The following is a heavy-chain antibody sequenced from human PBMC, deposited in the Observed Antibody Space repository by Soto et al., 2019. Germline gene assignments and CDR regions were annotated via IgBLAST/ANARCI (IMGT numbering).Heavy chain of an antibody. J-gene: IGHJ4*02. Sequence: ASVKVSCKASGYTFTNYYMHWVRQAPGQGLEWMGIINPGGGSTNYAQKFQGRVTMTRDTSTSTVYMELSSLISEDTAVYYCARDKQLSFEAFDSWGQGTLVTVSS. CDR2: INPGGGST. CDR1: GYTFTNYY. CDR3: ARDKQLSFEAFDS. D-gene: IGHD5-18*01. V-gene: IGHV1-46*01.